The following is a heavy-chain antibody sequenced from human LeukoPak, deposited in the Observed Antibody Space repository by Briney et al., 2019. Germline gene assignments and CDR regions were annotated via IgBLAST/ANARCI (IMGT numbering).Heavy chain of an antibody. Sequence: SVKVSCKASGGTFSSYAISWVRQAPGQGLEWMGGIIPIFGTANYAQKFQGRVTITADESTSTAYMELSSLRSEDTAVYYCARDPLLYCSGGSCYLENWFDPWGRGTLVTVSS. D-gene: IGHD2-15*01. V-gene: IGHV1-69*13. CDR1: GGTFSSYA. CDR3: ARDPLLYCSGGSCYLENWFDP. CDR2: IIPIFGTA. J-gene: IGHJ5*02.